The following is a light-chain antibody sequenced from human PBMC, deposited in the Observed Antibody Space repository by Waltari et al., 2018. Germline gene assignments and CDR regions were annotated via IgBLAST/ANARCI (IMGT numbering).Light chain of an antibody. CDR2: DAS. J-gene: IGKJ2*01. CDR3: QQFNTGYS. Sequence: EIVMTQSPATLSISPGEAATLSCRASRAIANNLAWYQQKPGQALRLLIYDASTRATGIPARFSGSWSGTEFTLTITSLQPEDSAVYFCQQFNTGYSFGQGTKLEIK. V-gene: IGKV3-15*01. CDR1: RAIANN.